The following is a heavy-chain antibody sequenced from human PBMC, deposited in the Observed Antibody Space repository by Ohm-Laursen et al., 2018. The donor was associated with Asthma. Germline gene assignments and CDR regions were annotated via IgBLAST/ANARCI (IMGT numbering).Heavy chain of an antibody. CDR2: ISYDGSNK. CDR3: ASNIIVAGFNGFDY. V-gene: IGHV3-30*03. CDR1: GFTFSSYG. D-gene: IGHD5-12*01. J-gene: IGHJ4*02. Sequence: SLRLSCSASGFTFSSYGMHWVRQAPGKGLEWVAVISYDGSNKYYADSVEGRFTISRDNSKNTLYLQMNSLRAEDTAVYYCASNIIVAGFNGFDYWGQGTLVTVSS.